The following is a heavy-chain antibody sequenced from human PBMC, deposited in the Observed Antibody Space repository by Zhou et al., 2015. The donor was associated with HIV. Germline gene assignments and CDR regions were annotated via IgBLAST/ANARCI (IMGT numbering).Heavy chain of an antibody. CDR2: INPNTGNT. CDR1: GYTFTGHY. D-gene: IGHD6-19*01. CDR3: ARELRGSAWYTPNRNVALDL. J-gene: IGHJ3*01. V-gene: IGHV1-2*04. Sequence: QEQLVQTGAEVKKPGASVRVSCKASGYTFTGHYLHWVRQAPGQGLEWVGWINPNTGNTHYAQKFRDWVTMTTDTSINTGFLDLRRLTSDGTAIYFCARELRGSAWYTPNRNVALDLWGQGTMVTVSS.